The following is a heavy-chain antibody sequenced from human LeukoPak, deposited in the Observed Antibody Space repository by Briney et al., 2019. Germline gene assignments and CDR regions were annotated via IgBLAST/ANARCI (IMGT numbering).Heavy chain of an antibody. CDR1: GFTFSSYA. J-gene: IGHJ5*02. CDR2: ISGSGGST. V-gene: IGHV3-23*01. CDR3: AKFTYYYGSGRVMGGFDP. D-gene: IGHD3-10*01. Sequence: GGSLRLSCAASGFTFSSYAVSWVRQAPGKGLEWVSAISGSGGSTYYADSVKGRFTISRDNSKNTLYLQMNSLRAEDTAVYYCAKFTYYYGSGRVMGGFDPWGQGTLVTVSS.